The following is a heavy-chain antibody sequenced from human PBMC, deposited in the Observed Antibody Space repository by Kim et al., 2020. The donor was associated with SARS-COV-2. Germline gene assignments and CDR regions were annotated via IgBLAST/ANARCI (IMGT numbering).Heavy chain of an antibody. J-gene: IGHJ3*02. Sequence: GRFTISRDNSKNTLYLQMNSLRAEDTAVYYCAKDLAYYDILTGYSNAFDIWGQGTMVTVSS. V-gene: IGHV3-23*01. CDR3: AKDLAYYDILTGYSNAFDI. D-gene: IGHD3-9*01.